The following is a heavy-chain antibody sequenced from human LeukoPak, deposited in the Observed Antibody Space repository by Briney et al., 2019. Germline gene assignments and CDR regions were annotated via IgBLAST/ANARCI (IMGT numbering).Heavy chain of an antibody. D-gene: IGHD3-22*01. J-gene: IGHJ3*02. Sequence: SGTLSLTCTVSGGSISSYHWSWIRQPPGKGLECIGYIYYSGSTNYNPSLKSRVTISVDTSKNQFSLKLSSVTAADTAVYYCARARNYYDSSDYYYESDAFDIWGQGTMVTVSS. CDR2: IYYSGST. CDR3: ARARNYYDSSDYYYESDAFDI. CDR1: GGSISSYH. V-gene: IGHV4-59*01.